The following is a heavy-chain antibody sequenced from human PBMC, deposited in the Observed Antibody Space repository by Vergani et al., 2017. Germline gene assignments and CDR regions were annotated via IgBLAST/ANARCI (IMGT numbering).Heavy chain of an antibody. CDR2: IYYSGST. CDR3: VXSGWLLEQFRYFDL. J-gene: IGHJ2*01. CDR1: GGSISSSSYY. V-gene: IGHV4-39*01. Sequence: QLQLQESGPGLVKPSETLSLTCTVSGGSISSSSYYWGWIRQPPGKGLEWIGSIYYSGSTYYNPSLKSRVTISVDTSKNQFSLKLSSVTAADTAVYYCVXSGWLLEQFRYFDLWGRGTLVTVSS. D-gene: IGHD1/OR15-1a*01.